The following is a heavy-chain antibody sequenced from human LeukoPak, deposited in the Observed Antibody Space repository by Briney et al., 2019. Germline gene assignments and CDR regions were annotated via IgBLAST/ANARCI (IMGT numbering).Heavy chain of an antibody. D-gene: IGHD2/OR15-2a*01. CDR3: AKGGHFSPFDY. CDR1: GYTFGDYA. CDR2: LSGRGDDA. Sequence: GGSLRLSCAASGYTFGDYAVSWVRQAPGKGLEWVSTLSGRGDDAFYADSVKGRFTISRGNSKNTLSLQMNSLRAEDTAVHYCAKGGHFSPFDYWGQGTLVTVSS. J-gene: IGHJ4*02. V-gene: IGHV3-23*01.